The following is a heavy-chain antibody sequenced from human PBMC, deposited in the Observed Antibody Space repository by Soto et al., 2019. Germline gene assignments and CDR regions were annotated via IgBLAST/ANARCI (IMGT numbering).Heavy chain of an antibody. V-gene: IGHV4-34*01. CDR3: ARHYYDSSGYFWVPDY. CDR1: GGSFSGYY. CDR2: INHSGST. J-gene: IGHJ4*02. D-gene: IGHD3-22*01. Sequence: QVQLQQWGAGLLKPSETLSLTCAVYGGSFSGYYWSWIRQPPGKGLEWIGEINHSGSTNYNPSLKSRVTISVDTSKNLFSLKLSSVTAADTAVYYCARHYYDSSGYFWVPDYWGQGTLVTVSS.